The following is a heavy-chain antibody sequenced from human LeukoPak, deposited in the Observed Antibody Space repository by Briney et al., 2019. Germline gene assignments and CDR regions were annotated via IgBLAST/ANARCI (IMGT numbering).Heavy chain of an antibody. V-gene: IGHV3-30*02. J-gene: IGHJ4*02. CDR2: IRSDGSNK. D-gene: IGHD1-26*01. Sequence: GGSLRLSCAASGFTFSSYGMHWVRQAPGKGLEWVAFIRSDGSNKYYADSVKGRFTISRDNSKNTLYLQMNSLRAEDTAVYYCARTRGCGSYCGDFDYWGQGTLVTVSS. CDR1: GFTFSSYG. CDR3: ARTRGCGSYCGDFDY.